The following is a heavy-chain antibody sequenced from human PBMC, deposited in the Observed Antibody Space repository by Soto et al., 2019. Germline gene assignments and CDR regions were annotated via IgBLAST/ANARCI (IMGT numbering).Heavy chain of an antibody. Sequence: SVKVSCKASGGTFSSYAISWVRQAPGQGLEWVGGIIPIFGTANYAQKFQGRVTITADESTSTAYMELSSLRSEDTAVYYCATARRVLRFLEWSGDPHYYYYGMDVWGQGTTVTVSS. D-gene: IGHD3-3*01. J-gene: IGHJ6*02. CDR1: GGTFSSYA. CDR3: ATARRVLRFLEWSGDPHYYYYGMDV. V-gene: IGHV1-69*13. CDR2: IIPIFGTA.